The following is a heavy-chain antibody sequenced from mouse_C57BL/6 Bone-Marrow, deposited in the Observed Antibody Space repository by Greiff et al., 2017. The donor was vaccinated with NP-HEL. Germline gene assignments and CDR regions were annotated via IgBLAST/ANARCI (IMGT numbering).Heavy chain of an antibody. Sequence: QVHVKQSGAELVRPGASVKLSCKASGYTFTDYYINWVKQRPGQGLEWIARIYPGSGNTYYNEKFKGKATLTAEKSSSTAYMQLSSLTSEDSAVYFCARRGGYDGYYPFAYWGQGTLVTVSA. V-gene: IGHV1-76*01. D-gene: IGHD2-3*01. CDR2: IYPGSGNT. J-gene: IGHJ3*01. CDR1: GYTFTDYY. CDR3: ARRGGYDGYYPFAY.